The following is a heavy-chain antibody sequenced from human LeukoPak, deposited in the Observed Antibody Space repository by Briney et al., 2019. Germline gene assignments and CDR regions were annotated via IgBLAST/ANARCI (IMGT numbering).Heavy chain of an antibody. CDR2: ISTYNGNT. D-gene: IGHD3-10*01. V-gene: IGHV1-18*01. J-gene: IGHJ6*03. Sequence: GASVTVSCKASGYSFTSYGISWVRQAPGQGLEWMGWISTYNGNTNYAQKVQGRVTMTTDTSTSTAYMELRSLRSDDTAVYYCARDLHRVVVRGVPHYYYYMDVWGKGTTVTISS. CDR1: GYSFTSYG. CDR3: ARDLHRVVVRGVPHYYYYMDV.